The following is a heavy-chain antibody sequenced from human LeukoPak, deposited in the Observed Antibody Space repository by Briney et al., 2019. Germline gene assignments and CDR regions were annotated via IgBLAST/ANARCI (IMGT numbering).Heavy chain of an antibody. D-gene: IGHD2-8*02. CDR3: ASVLPGGWWYFDY. CDR2: VSAYNGNT. V-gene: IGHV1-18*04. CDR1: GYTFTSYG. J-gene: IGHJ4*02. Sequence: GASVKVSCKASGYTFTSYGISWVRQAPGQGLEWMGWVSAYNGNTNYAQKLQGRVTMTTDASTSTAYMELRSLRSDDTAVYYCASVLPGGWWYFDYWGQGTLVTVSS.